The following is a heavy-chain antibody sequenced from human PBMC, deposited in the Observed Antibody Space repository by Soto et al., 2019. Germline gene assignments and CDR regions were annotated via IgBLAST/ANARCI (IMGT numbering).Heavy chain of an antibody. CDR2: IRSKAYGGTT. Sequence: AGGSLRLSCTASGFTFGDYAMSWFRQAPGKGLEWVGFIRSKAYGGTTEYAASVKGRFTISRDDSKSIAYLQMNSLKTEDTAVYYCTAQGDSSGLFDYWGQGTLVTVSS. D-gene: IGHD6-19*01. CDR1: GFTFGDYA. V-gene: IGHV3-49*03. CDR3: TAQGDSSGLFDY. J-gene: IGHJ4*02.